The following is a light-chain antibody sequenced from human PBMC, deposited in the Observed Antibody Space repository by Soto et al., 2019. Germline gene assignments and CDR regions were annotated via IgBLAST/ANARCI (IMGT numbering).Light chain of an antibody. J-gene: IGKJ5*01. CDR2: DAS. V-gene: IGKV3-11*01. CDR1: QSVSSY. Sequence: EIVLTQCPATLSLSPGERATLSCRASQSVSSYLAWYQQKPGQAPRLLIYDASNRATGIPARFSGSGSGTDFTLTISSLEPEDFAVYYCQQRSDWPITFGQGTRLDIK. CDR3: QQRSDWPIT.